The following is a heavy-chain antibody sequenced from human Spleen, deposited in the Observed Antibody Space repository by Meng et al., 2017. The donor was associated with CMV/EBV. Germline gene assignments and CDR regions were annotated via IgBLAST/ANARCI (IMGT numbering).Heavy chain of an antibody. CDR1: GFSLSTSGVG. J-gene: IGHJ4*02. V-gene: IGHV2-5*01. CDR3: AHSLGFCTNGACPFYFDY. D-gene: IGHD2-8*01. CDR2: IYWNDDK. Sequence: SGPTLVKPTQTLTLTCTFSGFSLSTSGVGVGWIRQPPGKALEWLALIYWNDDKRYSPSLKSRLTITKDTSKNQVVLTMTNMDPVDTATYYSAHSLGFCTNGACPFYFDYWGQGTLVTVSS.